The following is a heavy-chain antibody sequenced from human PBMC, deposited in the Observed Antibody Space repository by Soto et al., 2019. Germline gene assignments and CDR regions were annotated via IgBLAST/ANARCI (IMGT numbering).Heavy chain of an antibody. CDR3: TKVYRWAIRALDL. CDR2: ISPSGGNT. CDR1: GFIFRNYV. D-gene: IGHD2-2*02. V-gene: IGHV3-23*01. J-gene: IGHJ3*01. Sequence: AGGSLRLSCAGSGFIFRNYVMSWVRQAPGKGLEWVSAISPSGGNTSYADFVKGRFTISRDNSKNTLSLQMNGLRAEDSALYYCTKVYRWAIRALDLWGQGTMVTVSS.